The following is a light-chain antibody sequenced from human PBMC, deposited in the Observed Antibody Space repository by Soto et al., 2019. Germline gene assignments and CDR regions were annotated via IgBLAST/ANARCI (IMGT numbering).Light chain of an antibody. CDR3: QQRSNCPRLT. CDR2: DAS. V-gene: IGKV3-11*01. Sequence: EIVLTQSPATLSLSPGERATLSCRASQSVSSDLAWYQQKPGQAPRLLIYDASNRATGIPARFSGSGCGTDYTLTISSLEPEDFAVYYCQQRSNCPRLTFGGGTKVEIK. J-gene: IGKJ4*01. CDR1: QSVSSD.